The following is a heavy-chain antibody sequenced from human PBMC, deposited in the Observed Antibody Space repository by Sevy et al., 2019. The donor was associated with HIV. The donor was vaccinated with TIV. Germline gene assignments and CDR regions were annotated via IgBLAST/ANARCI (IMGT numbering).Heavy chain of an antibody. V-gene: IGHV3-48*02. CDR2: ISSSSSTI. CDR3: ARGIEDYDFCSGYYKPLAFDI. CDR1: GFTFSSYS. Sequence: GGSLRLSCAASGFTFSSYSMNWVRQAPGKGLEWVSYISSSSSTIYYADYVKGRFTISRDNAKNSLYLQMNSLRDEDTAVYYCARGIEDYDFCSGYYKPLAFDIWGQGTMVTVSS. J-gene: IGHJ3*02. D-gene: IGHD3-3*01.